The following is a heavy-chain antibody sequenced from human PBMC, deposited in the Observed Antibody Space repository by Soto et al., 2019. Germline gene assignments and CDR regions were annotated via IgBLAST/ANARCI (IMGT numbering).Heavy chain of an antibody. V-gene: IGHV3-7*01. Sequence: SLRLSCAASGFTFSSYWMSWVRQAPGKGLEWVANIKQDGSEKYYVDSVKGRFTISRDNAKNSLYLQMDSLRAEDTAVYYCARDPVGDYGDYYYGMDVWGQGTTVTVSS. CDR2: IKQDGSEK. D-gene: IGHD4-17*01. CDR3: ARDPVGDYGDYYYGMDV. J-gene: IGHJ6*02. CDR1: GFTFSSYW.